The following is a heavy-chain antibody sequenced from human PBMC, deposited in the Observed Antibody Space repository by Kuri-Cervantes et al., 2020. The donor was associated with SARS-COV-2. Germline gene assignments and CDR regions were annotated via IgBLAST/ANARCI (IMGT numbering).Heavy chain of an antibody. CDR2: ISAYNGNT. CDR1: GYTFTSYG. J-gene: IGHJ6*03. V-gene: IGHV1-18*04. Sequence: ASVQGSCKASGYTFTSYGISRVRQAPGQGLEWMGWISAYNGNTNYAQKLQGRVTMTTDTSTSTAYMELRSLRSDNTAVYYCARVADDRSRYYYYYMDVWGKGTTVTVAS. D-gene: IGHD2-15*01. CDR3: ARVADDRSRYYYYYMDV.